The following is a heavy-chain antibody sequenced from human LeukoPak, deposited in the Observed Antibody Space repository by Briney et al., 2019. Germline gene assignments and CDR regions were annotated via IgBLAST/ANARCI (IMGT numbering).Heavy chain of an antibody. J-gene: IGHJ4*02. D-gene: IGHD6-13*01. Sequence: PGGSLRLSCAASGFTFSSYSMNWVRQAPGKGLEWLSYISSRGSTIYHADSVKGRFTISRGNAKNSLYLQMNSLRAEDTAVYYCARDQGGSSSWYEVDYWGQGTLVTVSS. CDR3: ARDQGGSSSWYEVDY. V-gene: IGHV3-48*01. CDR1: GFTFSSYS. CDR2: ISSRGSTI.